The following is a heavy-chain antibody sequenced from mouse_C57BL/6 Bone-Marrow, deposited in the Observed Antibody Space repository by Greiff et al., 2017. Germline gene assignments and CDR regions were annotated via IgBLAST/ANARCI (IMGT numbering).Heavy chain of an antibody. CDR3: ARGVYGAWFAY. CDR2: LYPSSGYT. V-gene: IGHV1-7*01. J-gene: IGHJ3*01. CDR1: GYTFTSYW. D-gene: IGHD1-1*02. Sequence: QVQLQQSGAELAKPGASVKLSCKASGYTFTSYWMHWVKQRPGQGLEWIGYLYPSSGYTKYNQKFKDKATLTADKSSSTAYMQLSSLTYEDSAVYYCARGVYGAWFAYWGQGTLVTVSA.